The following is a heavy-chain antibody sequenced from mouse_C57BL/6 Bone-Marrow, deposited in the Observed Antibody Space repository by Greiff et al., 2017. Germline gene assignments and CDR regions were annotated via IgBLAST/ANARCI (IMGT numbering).Heavy chain of an antibody. CDR3: ARGGLRRAY. D-gene: IGHD2-2*01. CDR2: IYPRSGNT. CDR1: GYTFTSYG. Sequence: QVQLQQSGAELARPGASVKLSYKASGYTFTSYGISWVKQRTGQGLEWIGEIYPRSGNTYYNEKFKGKATLTADKSSSTAYMELRSLTSEDSAVYFCARGGLRRAYWGQGTLVTVSA. V-gene: IGHV1-81*01. J-gene: IGHJ3*01.